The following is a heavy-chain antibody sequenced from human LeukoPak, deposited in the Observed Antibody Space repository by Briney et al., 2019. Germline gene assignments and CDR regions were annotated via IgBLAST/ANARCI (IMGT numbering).Heavy chain of an antibody. J-gene: IGHJ6*03. CDR1: GGSISSGSYY. CDR3: ARDQGSTTLYYYYMDV. CDR2: IYTSGST. Sequence: SETLSLTCTVSGGSISSGSYYWSWIRQPAGKGLEWIGRIYTSGSTNYNPSLKSRVTISVDTSKNQFSLKLSSVTAADTAVYYCARDQGSTTLYYYYMDVWGKGTTVTVSS. D-gene: IGHD1-26*01. V-gene: IGHV4-61*02.